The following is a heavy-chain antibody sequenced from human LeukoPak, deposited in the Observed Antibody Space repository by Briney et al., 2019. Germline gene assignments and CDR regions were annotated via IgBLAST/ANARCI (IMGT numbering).Heavy chain of an antibody. D-gene: IGHD5-12*01. CDR1: GDFISSGDYY. CDR3: ARRDGYRLGHYFDY. CDR2: IYYSGST. J-gene: IGHJ4*02. V-gene: IGHV4-30-4*01. Sequence: SETLSLTCTVSGDFISSGDYYWSWIRQPPGKGLEWIGYIYYSGSTYYNPSLKSRVTISVDTSKNQFSLKLSSVTAADTAVYYCARRDGYRLGHYFDYWGQGTLVTVSS.